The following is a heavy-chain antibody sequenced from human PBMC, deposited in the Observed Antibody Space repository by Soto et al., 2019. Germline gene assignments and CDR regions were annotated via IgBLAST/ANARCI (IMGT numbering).Heavy chain of an antibody. J-gene: IGHJ4*02. Sequence: SVKVSCKASGDTFSFYTINWVRQAPGLGLEWMGRVNPILSMSNYAQKFQGRVTITADKSTNTAYMHLTSVTPEDTAVYYCGRLVGNSWIDYWGQGTLVTVSS. D-gene: IGHD6-13*01. V-gene: IGHV1-69*02. CDR3: GRLVGNSWIDY. CDR2: VNPILSMS. CDR1: GDTFSFYT.